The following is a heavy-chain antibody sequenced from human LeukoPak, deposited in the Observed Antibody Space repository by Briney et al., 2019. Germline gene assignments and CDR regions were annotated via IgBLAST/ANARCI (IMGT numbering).Heavy chain of an antibody. V-gene: IGHV4-39*07. J-gene: IGHJ4*02. CDR3: ARKRGLRWSLDY. CDR1: GGSISSSSYY. D-gene: IGHD4-23*01. CDR2: INHSGST. Sequence: SETLSLTCTVSGGSISSSSYYWGWIRQPPGKGLEWIGEINHSGSTNYNPSLKSRVTISVDTSKNQFSLKLSSVTAADTAVYYCARKRGLRWSLDYWGQGTLVTVSS.